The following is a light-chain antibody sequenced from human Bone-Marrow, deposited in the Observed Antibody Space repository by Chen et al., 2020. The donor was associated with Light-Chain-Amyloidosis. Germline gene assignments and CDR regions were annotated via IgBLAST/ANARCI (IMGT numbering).Light chain of an antibody. V-gene: IGKV1-5*03. CDR1: HTIDKW. J-gene: IGKJ2*01. CDR3: QQYNSYSYT. CDR2: KAS. Sequence: DIQMPQSPSTLSASVGDRVTITCRASHTIDKWLAWYQQKPGKAPNLLIYKASTLESGVPSRFSGSGFGTEFTLTIDSLQPDDFATYYCQQYNSYSYTFGQGTKLELK.